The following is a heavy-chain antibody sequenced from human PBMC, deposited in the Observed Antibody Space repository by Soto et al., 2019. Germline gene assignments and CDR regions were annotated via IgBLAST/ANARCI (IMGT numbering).Heavy chain of an antibody. V-gene: IGHV3-7*05. Sequence: GGSLRLSCAASGFTFSSYWMSWVRQGPGRGPEWVANIKQDGSEIYYVDSVKGRFTISRDNAKNTLYLQMNSQRAEDTAVYYCATVISSHSSGYYPNDAFDIWGQGTKVTVSS. CDR3: ATVISSHSSGYYPNDAFDI. D-gene: IGHD3-22*01. J-gene: IGHJ3*02. CDR1: GFTFSSYW. CDR2: IKQDGSEI.